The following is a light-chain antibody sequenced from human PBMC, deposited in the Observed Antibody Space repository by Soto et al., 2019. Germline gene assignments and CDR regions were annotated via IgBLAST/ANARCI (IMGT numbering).Light chain of an antibody. CDR2: GAS. CDR1: QSVSSN. Sequence: EIVMTHSPASLSVSPGERATLSCSASQSVSSNLAWYQQKPGQAPRLLIYGASTRATGIPARFSGSGSGTEFTLTISSLQSEDFAVYYCQQYNNWPPLAFGQGTRLEI. CDR3: QQYNNWPPLA. J-gene: IGKJ5*01. V-gene: IGKV3-15*01.